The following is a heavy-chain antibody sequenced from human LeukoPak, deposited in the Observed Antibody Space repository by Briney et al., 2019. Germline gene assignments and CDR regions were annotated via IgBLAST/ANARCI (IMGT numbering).Heavy chain of an antibody. V-gene: IGHV3-30*02. D-gene: IGHD3-3*01. J-gene: IGHJ4*02. Sequence: GGSLRLSCAASGFTFSSYGMHWVRQAPGKRLEWVAFIRYDGSNKYYADSVKGRFTISRDNSKNTLYLQMNSLRAEDTAVYYCAKDSNYDFWSGYSFDYWGQGTLVTVSS. CDR1: GFTFSSYG. CDR2: IRYDGSNK. CDR3: AKDSNYDFWSGYSFDY.